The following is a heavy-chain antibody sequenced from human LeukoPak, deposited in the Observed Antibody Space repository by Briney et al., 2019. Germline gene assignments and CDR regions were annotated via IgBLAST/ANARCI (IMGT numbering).Heavy chain of an antibody. CDR3: ARRRYCSSTSCYGLGDDY. J-gene: IGHJ4*02. V-gene: IGHV1-69*06. CDR1: GGTFSSYA. CDR2: IIPIFGTA. D-gene: IGHD2-2*01. Sequence: ASVKVSCKASGGTFSSYAISWVRQAPGQGLEWMGGIIPIFGTANYAQKFQGRVTITADKSTSTAYMELSSLRSEDTAVYYCARRRYCSSTSCYGLGDDYWVQGTLVTVSS.